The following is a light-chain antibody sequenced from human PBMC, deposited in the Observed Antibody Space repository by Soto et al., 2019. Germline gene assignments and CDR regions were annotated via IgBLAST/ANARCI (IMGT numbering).Light chain of an antibody. J-gene: IGKJ4*01. V-gene: IGKV1-5*03. CDR1: QLICTW. Sequence: DIQMTQSPSTLSAFVGDRVTITCRASQLICTWLAWYQQKPGQAPKLLISKVSNLETGVPSRFSGSGSGTEFTLTISSLQPDDFATYYCQQYNGSPVTFGGGTRVEIK. CDR3: QQYNGSPVT. CDR2: KVS.